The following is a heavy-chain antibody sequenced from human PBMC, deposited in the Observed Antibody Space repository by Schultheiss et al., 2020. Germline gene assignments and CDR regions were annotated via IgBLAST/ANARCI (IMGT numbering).Heavy chain of an antibody. Sequence: ASVKVSCKASGYTFTSYAMHWVRQAPGQRLEWMGWINAGNGNTKYSQKFQGRVTITRDTSASTAYMELSRLRSDDTAVYYCAREATVTTTIDYWGQGTLVTVSA. D-gene: IGHD4-11*01. J-gene: IGHJ4*02. CDR2: INAGNGNT. CDR3: AREATVTTTIDY. V-gene: IGHV1-3*01. CDR1: GYTFTSYA.